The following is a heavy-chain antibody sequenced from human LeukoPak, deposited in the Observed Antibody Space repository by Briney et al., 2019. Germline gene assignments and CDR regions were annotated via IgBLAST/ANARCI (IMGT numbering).Heavy chain of an antibody. CDR1: GFTFSSYR. CDR2: ISSSSSTI. J-gene: IGHJ4*02. CDR3: ARDLPSDY. Sequence: GGSLRLSCAASGFTFSSYRMNWVRQAPGKGLEWVSYISSSSSTIYYADSVKGRFTISRDNAKNSLYLQMNSLRAEDTAVYYCARDLPSDYWGQGTLVTVSS. V-gene: IGHV3-48*01.